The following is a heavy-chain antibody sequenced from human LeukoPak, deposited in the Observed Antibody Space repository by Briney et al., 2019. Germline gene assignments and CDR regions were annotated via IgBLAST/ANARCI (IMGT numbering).Heavy chain of an antibody. CDR2: ISGSGGST. J-gene: IGHJ4*02. CDR1: GFTFSSYA. Sequence: GGSLRLSCAASGFTFSSYAMSWVRQAPGKGLEWVSAISGSGGSTYYADSVKGRFTISRDNYKNTLYLQMNSLRAEDTAVYYDAKPRSGSYDFDYWGQGTLVTVSS. V-gene: IGHV3-23*01. CDR3: AKPRSGSYDFDY. D-gene: IGHD1-26*01.